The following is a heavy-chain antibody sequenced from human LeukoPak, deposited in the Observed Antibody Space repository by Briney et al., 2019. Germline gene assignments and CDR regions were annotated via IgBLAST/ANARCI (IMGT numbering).Heavy chain of an antibody. CDR2: IYYSGST. V-gene: IGHV4-39*01. Sequence: SETLSLTCTVSGGSISSSSYYWGWIRQPPRKGLEWIGSIYYSGSTYYNPSLKSRVTISVDTSKNQFSLKLSSVTAADTAVYYCARLGSYSSSAPFDYWGQGTLVTVSS. J-gene: IGHJ4*02. CDR3: ARLGSYSSSAPFDY. CDR1: GGSISSSSYY. D-gene: IGHD6-13*01.